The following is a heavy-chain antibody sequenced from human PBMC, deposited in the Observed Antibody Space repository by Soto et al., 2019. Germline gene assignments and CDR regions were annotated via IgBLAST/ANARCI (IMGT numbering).Heavy chain of an antibody. CDR1: GGSISSSSSYY. CDR2: LYYSGST. J-gene: IGHJ4*02. CDR3: AREGGEGNYFDY. V-gene: IGHV4-39*02. D-gene: IGHD3-16*01. Sequence: SETLSLTCTVSGGSISSSSSYYWGWIRQPPGKGLEWIGSLYYSGSTYYNPSLKGRVTISVDTSKNQFSLKLSSVTAADTAVYYCAREGGEGNYFDYWGQGALVTVSS.